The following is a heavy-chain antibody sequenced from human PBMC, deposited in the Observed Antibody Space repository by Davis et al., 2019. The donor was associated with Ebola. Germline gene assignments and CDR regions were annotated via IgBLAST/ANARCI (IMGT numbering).Heavy chain of an antibody. J-gene: IGHJ6*04. Sequence: LSLTCGASGFIFSNHAMHWVRQAPGKGLEWVAVISYDGSNKYYADSVKGRFTISRDNSKKTLYLQMNSLRAEDTAVYYCAKSGLSFGVVKYHYGMDVWGKGTTVTVSS. CDR2: ISYDGSNK. CDR3: AKSGLSFGVVKYHYGMDV. D-gene: IGHD3-3*01. CDR1: GFIFSNHA. V-gene: IGHV3-30-3*02.